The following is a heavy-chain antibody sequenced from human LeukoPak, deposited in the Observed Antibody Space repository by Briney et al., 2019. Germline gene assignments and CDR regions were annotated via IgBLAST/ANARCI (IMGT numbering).Heavy chain of an antibody. J-gene: IGHJ4*02. Sequence: SETLSLTCTVSGGSLSSYYWSWIRQPPGKGLEWIGYIYYSGSTNYNPPLKSRVTISVDTSKNQFSLKLSSVTAADTAVYYCAREMGALDYWGQGTLVTVSS. CDR3: AREMGALDY. V-gene: IGHV4-59*12. CDR2: IYYSGST. D-gene: IGHD1-26*01. CDR1: GGSLSSYY.